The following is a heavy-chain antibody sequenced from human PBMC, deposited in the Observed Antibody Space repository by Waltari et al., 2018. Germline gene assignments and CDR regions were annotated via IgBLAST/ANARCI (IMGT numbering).Heavy chain of an antibody. D-gene: IGHD2-15*01. Sequence: QVQLVQSGAEVKKPGASVKVSCKASGYTFTGYYMHWVRQAPGQGLEWMGWINPNSGGTNEAQKFKGRVTMTRDTSISTAYMELSRLRSDDTAVYYCARDQAICSGGSCYSYNWFDPWGQGTLVTVSS. CDR3: ARDQAICSGGSCYSYNWFDP. CDR1: GYTFTGYY. J-gene: IGHJ5*02. V-gene: IGHV1-2*02. CDR2: INPNSGGT.